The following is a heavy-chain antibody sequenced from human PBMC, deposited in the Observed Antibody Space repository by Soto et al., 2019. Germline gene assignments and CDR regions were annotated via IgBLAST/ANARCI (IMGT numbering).Heavy chain of an antibody. CDR2: INPNGGST. CDR1: GNTFINYY. J-gene: IGHJ6*03. D-gene: IGHD6-6*01. V-gene: IGHV1-46*03. CDR3: VRATAARQRDYSYHYYLHI. Sequence: QVQLVQSGAEVKKPGASVKVSCKASGNTFINYYIHWVRQAPGQGLEWMGVINPNGGSTVYAQKFQGRVTLTRDTSTSTVYVELSSLRSDDTAVYFCVRATAARQRDYSYHYYLHIWGKGTTVTVSS.